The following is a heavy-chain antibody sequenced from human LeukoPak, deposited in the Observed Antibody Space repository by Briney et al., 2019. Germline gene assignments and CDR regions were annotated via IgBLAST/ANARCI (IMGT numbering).Heavy chain of an antibody. Sequence: ASVKVSCKATGDTFSDFSISWVRQAPGQGLEWMGGISAYNGNTNYAQKLQGRVTMTTDTSTSTAYMELRSLRSDDTAVYYCARDPGDYWGQGTLVTVSS. V-gene: IGHV1-18*01. D-gene: IGHD3-10*01. CDR1: GDTFSDFS. CDR2: ISAYNGNT. J-gene: IGHJ4*02. CDR3: ARDPGDY.